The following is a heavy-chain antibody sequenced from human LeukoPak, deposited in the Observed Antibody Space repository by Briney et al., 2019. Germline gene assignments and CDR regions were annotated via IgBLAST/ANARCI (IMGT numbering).Heavy chain of an antibody. V-gene: IGHV3-9*03. CDR1: GFTFDDYA. J-gene: IGHJ3*02. D-gene: IGHD3-22*01. CDR2: ISWNSGSI. CDR3: AKVSLPQYYYDSSGYYMGQAFDI. Sequence: PGGSLRLSCAASGFTFDDYAMHWVRQAPGNGLEWVSGISWNSGSIGYADSVKGLFTIFRDNAKNSLYLQMNRLRAEDMALYYCAKVSLPQYYYDSSGYYMGQAFDIWGQGTMVTVSS.